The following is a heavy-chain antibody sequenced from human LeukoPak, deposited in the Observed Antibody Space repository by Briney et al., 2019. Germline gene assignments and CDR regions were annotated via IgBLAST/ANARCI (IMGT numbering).Heavy chain of an antibody. J-gene: IGHJ5*02. Sequence: QPGRSLRLSCAASGFTFDDYAMHWVRQAPGKGLVWVSHINTDGSTTSYADSVKGRFTISRDNAKNTLYLQMNSLRAEDTAVYYCTISGDFWSGTNWFDPWGQGTLVTVSS. V-gene: IGHV3-74*01. CDR2: INTDGSTT. CDR3: TISGDFWSGTNWFDP. D-gene: IGHD3-3*01. CDR1: GFTFDDYA.